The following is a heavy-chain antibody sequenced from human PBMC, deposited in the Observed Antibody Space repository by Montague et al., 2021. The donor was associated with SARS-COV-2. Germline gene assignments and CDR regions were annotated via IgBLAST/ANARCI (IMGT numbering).Heavy chain of an antibody. D-gene: IGHD1-26*01. V-gene: IGHV3-64*01. CDR1: GFTFSTYA. J-gene: IGHJ4*02. CDR2: ITNNGVST. Sequence: SLRLSCAASGFTFSTYAMHWVRQAPGKGLEFVSAITNNGVSTYYASSVKGRFTISRGNSKNTLYLQMGRLRSEDMAVYFCARSGLSGSYDYWGQGTLVTVSS. CDR3: ARSGLSGSYDY.